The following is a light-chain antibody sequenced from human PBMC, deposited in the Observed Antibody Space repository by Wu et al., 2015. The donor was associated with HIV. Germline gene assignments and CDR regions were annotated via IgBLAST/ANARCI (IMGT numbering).Light chain of an antibody. CDR3: QQYDNWPPSS. Sequence: EIVLTQSPATLSLSPGERATLSCRASQSVSRYLAWYQQKPGQAPRLLIYGASTRATGIPARFSGGGFGTAFTLTISSLQSEDFAVYYCQQYDNWPPSSFGQGTKLEIK. CDR1: QSVSRY. J-gene: IGKJ2*04. CDR2: GAS. V-gene: IGKV3-15*01.